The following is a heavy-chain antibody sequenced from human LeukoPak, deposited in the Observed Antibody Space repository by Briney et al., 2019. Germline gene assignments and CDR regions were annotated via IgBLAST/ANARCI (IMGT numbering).Heavy chain of an antibody. Sequence: PSEPLSLTCAVYGGPFSGYYWSWIRPPPGKGLEWIGEINHSGSTNYNPSLKSRVTISVDTSKNQFSLKLSSVTAADTAVYYCARRGRGLKYSGYVGYWGQGTLVTVSS. CDR2: INHSGST. J-gene: IGHJ4*02. D-gene: IGHD5-12*01. CDR3: ARRGRGLKYSGYVGY. CDR1: GGPFSGYY. V-gene: IGHV4-34*01.